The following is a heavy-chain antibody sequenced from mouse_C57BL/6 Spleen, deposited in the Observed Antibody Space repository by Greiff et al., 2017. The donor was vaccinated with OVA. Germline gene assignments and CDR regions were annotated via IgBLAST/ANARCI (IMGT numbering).Heavy chain of an antibody. CDR2: IYPGDGDT. CDR3: ARRILFDY. CDR1: GYAFSSSW. V-gene: IGHV1-82*01. Sequence: VQLQESGPELVKPGASVKISCKASGYAFSSSWMNWVKQRPGKGLEWIGRIYPGDGDTNYNGKFKGKATLTADKSSSTAYMQLSSLTSEDSAVYFCARRILFDYWGQGTTLTVSS. J-gene: IGHJ2*01.